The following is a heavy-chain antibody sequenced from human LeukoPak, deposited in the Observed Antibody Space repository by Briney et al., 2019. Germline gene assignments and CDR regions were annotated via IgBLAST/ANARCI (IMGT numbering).Heavy chain of an antibody. J-gene: IGHJ4*02. V-gene: IGHV3-21*01. CDR1: GYSFSTYS. CDR3: ARSFYDSSGYPNFDY. CDR2: ISTGSSYI. Sequence: PGGSLRLXCAASGYSFSTYSMNWVRQAPGKGLEWVPFISTGSSYIYYADSVKGRFTISRDNAKKSLYLQMNSLRAEDTAVYFCARSFYDSSGYPNFDYWGQGTLVTVSS. D-gene: IGHD3-22*01.